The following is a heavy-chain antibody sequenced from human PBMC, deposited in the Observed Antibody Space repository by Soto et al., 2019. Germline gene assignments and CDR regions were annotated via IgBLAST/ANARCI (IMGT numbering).Heavy chain of an antibody. V-gene: IGHV4-39*01. J-gene: IGHJ6*02. CDR1: GGSISSSSYY. D-gene: IGHD5-12*01. CDR2: IYYSGST. Sequence: PSETLSLTCTVSGGSISSSSYYWVWIRQPPGKGLEWIGSIYYSGSTYYNPSLKSRVTISVDTSKNQFSLKLSSVTAADTAVYYCAVAPSDYYYGMDVWGQGTTVTVSS. CDR3: AVAPSDYYYGMDV.